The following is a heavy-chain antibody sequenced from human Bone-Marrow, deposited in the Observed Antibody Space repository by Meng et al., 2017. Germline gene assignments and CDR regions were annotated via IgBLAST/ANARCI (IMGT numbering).Heavy chain of an antibody. D-gene: IGHD1-26*01. J-gene: IGHJ1*01. CDR3: ARDGIVGATRGLYFQH. CDR2: IIPILGIA. CDR1: GGTFSSYT. V-gene: IGHV1-69*04. Sequence: SVKVFCKASGGTFSSYTISWVRQAPGQGLEWMGRIIPILGIANYAQKFQGRVTITADKSTSTAYMELSSLRSEDTAVYYCARDGIVGATRGLYFQHWGQGTLVTVSS.